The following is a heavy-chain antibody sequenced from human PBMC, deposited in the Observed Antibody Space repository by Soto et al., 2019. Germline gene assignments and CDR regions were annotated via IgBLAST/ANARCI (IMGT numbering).Heavy chain of an antibody. CDR3: ARMENSFYYYDYRDI. Sequence: QVQLVQSGASVKKPGASVKVSCKASGYTFTSYGISWVRQAPGQGLEWMGWISAYNGNTNYAQKLQGRVTMTTDTPTSTAYMELRSLRSDDTGVYYCARMENSFYYYDYRDIWGKGITVTVSS. J-gene: IGHJ6*03. CDR2: ISAYNGNT. CDR1: GYTFTSYG. V-gene: IGHV1-18*01. D-gene: IGHD5-18*01.